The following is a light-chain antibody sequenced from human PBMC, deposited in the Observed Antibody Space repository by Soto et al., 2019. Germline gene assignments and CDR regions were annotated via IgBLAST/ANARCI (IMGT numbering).Light chain of an antibody. CDR2: GAS. Sequence: EIVFTESPRTLSVSPGERATLSCWASQSVGSNLAWYQQKPGQAPRLLIYGASTRATGIPARFSGSGSGTEFTLTINSLHSEDFAVYYCQQYDNWPPRTFGGGTKVDIK. CDR3: QQYDNWPPRT. V-gene: IGKV3-15*01. J-gene: IGKJ4*01. CDR1: QSVGSN.